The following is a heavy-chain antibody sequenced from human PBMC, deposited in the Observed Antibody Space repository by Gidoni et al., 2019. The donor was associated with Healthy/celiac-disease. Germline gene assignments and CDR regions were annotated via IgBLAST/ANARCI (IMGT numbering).Heavy chain of an antibody. D-gene: IGHD4-17*01. CDR1: GFTFSSYA. CDR2: ISYDGSNK. J-gene: IGHJ4*02. Sequence: QVQLVESGGGVVQPGRSLRLSCAASGFTFSSYAMHWVRQAPGKGLEWVAGISYDGSNKYYADSVKGRFTISRDNSKNTLYLQMNSLRAEDTAVYYCARDIGASYGDYDYWGQGTLVTVSS. V-gene: IGHV3-30-3*01. CDR3: ARDIGASYGDYDY.